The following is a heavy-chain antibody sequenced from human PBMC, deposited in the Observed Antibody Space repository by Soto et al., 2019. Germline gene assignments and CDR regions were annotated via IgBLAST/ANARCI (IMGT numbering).Heavy chain of an antibody. D-gene: IGHD1-26*01. V-gene: IGHV3-7*05. CDR3: AKDHGSGSYPY. Sequence: EVQLVESGGGLVQPGGSLRLSCVISGSTLSSHWMTWVRQALGKGLEWVASINQDGFGKHYLDSVKGRFTISRDTAKSSLYLQMDSLRVEDTAVYYCAKDHGSGSYPYWGRGTLVTVS. CDR1: GSTLSSHW. CDR2: INQDGFGK. J-gene: IGHJ4*02.